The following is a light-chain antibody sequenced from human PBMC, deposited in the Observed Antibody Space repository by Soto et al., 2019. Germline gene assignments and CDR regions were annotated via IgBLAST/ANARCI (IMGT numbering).Light chain of an antibody. CDR2: GAS. Sequence: EIFLTQSPGTPSFSPWERATLSSRASQSVRSGYFAWYQQKPGQAPRLLIVGASSRATGIPDRFSGGGSGTDFTLTISRLEPEDFALYYCHQYDNSPLTFGGGTKVDIK. V-gene: IGKV3-20*01. CDR1: QSVRSGY. J-gene: IGKJ4*01. CDR3: HQYDNSPLT.